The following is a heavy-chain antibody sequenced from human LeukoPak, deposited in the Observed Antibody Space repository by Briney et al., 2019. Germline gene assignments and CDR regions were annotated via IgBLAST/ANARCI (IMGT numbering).Heavy chain of an antibody. CDR2: IYYSGNT. V-gene: IGHV4-39*01. D-gene: IGHD6-13*01. J-gene: IGHJ5*02. CDR3: ARLPFSSSWYSQYNWFDP. Sequence: SETLSLTCTVSDGSVSSSNYYWGWIRQPPGKGLEWIGSIYYSGNTYYNPSLDSRVTISVDTSKNQFSLRLTSVTAADTAVYYCARLPFSSSWYSQYNWFDPWGQGTLVTVSS. CDR1: DGSVSSSNYY.